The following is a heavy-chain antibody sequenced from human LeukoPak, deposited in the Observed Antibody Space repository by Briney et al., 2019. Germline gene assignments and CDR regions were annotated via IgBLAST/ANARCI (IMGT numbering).Heavy chain of an antibody. CDR2: IIPIFGTA. D-gene: IGHD3-22*01. Sequence: SVKVSCKASGGTFNSYAISWVRQAPGQGLEWMGGIIPIFGTANYAQKFQGRVTITADKSTSTAYMELSSLRSEDTAVYYCARKVPNDSSGYYYRGQFDPWGQGTLVTVSS. CDR1: GGTFNSYA. J-gene: IGHJ5*02. CDR3: ARKVPNDSSGYYYRGQFDP. V-gene: IGHV1-69*06.